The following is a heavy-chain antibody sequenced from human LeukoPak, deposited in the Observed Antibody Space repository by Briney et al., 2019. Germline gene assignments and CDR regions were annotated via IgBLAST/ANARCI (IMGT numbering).Heavy chain of an antibody. CDR3: ARDGGTYCGGDCYGD. D-gene: IGHD2-21*02. V-gene: IGHV3-64*01. CDR1: GFTFSSYA. CDR2: ISSNGGST. Sequence: PGGSLRLSCTAWGFTFSSYAMRWVRQAPGKGLEYVTAISSNGGSTSYANSEKGRFTISRDNSKNTLYLQMGSLGAEDMAVYYCARDGGTYCGGDCYGDWGQGTLVTVSS. J-gene: IGHJ4*02.